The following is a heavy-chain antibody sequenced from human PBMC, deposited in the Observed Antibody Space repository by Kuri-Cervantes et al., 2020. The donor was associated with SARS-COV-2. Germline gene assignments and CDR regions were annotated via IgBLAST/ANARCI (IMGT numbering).Heavy chain of an antibody. V-gene: IGHV3-48*03. Sequence: GESLKISCVASGFTFSRYEINWVRQVPGKGLEWVSYIGLSDISIKYTDSVKGRFSISRDNAKNSVYLQMNSLRVEDTALYYCARDRGANGWFDYWGPGTLVTVSS. J-gene: IGHJ4*02. CDR2: IGLSDISI. CDR3: ARDRGANGWFDY. CDR1: GFTFSRYE. D-gene: IGHD6-19*01.